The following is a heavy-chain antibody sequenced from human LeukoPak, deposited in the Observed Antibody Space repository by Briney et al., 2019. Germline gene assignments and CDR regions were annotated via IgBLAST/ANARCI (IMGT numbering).Heavy chain of an antibody. V-gene: IGHV5-51*01. CDR3: ARGYYDSSGYYFDAFDI. D-gene: IGHD3-22*01. CDR2: IYPGDSDT. J-gene: IGHJ3*02. Sequence: GESLKISCKGSGYSFTSYWIGWVRQMPGKGLEWMGIIYPGDSDTRYSPSFQGQVTISADKSISTAYLQWSSLKASDTAMYYCARGYYDSSGYYFDAFDIWGQGIMVTVSS. CDR1: GYSFTSYW.